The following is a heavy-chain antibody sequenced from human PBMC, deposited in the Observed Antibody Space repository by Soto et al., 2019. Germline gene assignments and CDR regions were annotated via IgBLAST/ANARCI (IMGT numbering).Heavy chain of an antibody. D-gene: IGHD3-10*01. CDR3: ARDQGILWFGELPYDMDV. CDR1: GFTFSSYW. Sequence: GGSLRLSCAASGFTFSSYWMSWVRQAPGKGLEWVANIKQDGSEKYYVDSVKGRFTISRDNAKNSLYLQMNSLRAEDTAVYYCARDQGILWFGELPYDMDVWGKGTTVTVSS. J-gene: IGHJ6*03. V-gene: IGHV3-7*01. CDR2: IKQDGSEK.